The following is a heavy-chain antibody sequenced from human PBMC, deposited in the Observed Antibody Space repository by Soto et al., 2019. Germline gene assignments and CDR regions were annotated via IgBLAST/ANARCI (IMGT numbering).Heavy chain of an antibody. CDR1: GGSISSYY. CDR2: IYYSGST. J-gene: IGHJ4*02. Sequence: SETLSLTCTVSGGSISSYYWSWIRQPPGKGLEWIGYIYYSGSTNYNPSLKSGVTISVDTSKNQFSLKLSSVTAADTAVYYCAGRASWYFYDSSGYFDYCGQGTLVTVSS. V-gene: IGHV4-59*01. D-gene: IGHD3-22*01. CDR3: AGRASWYFYDSSGYFDY.